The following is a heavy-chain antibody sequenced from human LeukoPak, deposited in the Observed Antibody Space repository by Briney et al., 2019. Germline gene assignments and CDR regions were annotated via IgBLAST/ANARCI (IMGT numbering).Heavy chain of an antibody. CDR3: ARDNWVDC. V-gene: IGHV3-48*04. CDR2: IDTSSATM. Sequence: GGSLRLSCAASGMTFSKYSMTWVRQAPGKGLEWVSFIDTSSATMYHTDSVEGRFTISRDNAKNSLYLQMNSLKVEDTAIYYCARDNWVDCWGQGTLVTVSS. J-gene: IGHJ5*01. CDR1: GMTFSKYS.